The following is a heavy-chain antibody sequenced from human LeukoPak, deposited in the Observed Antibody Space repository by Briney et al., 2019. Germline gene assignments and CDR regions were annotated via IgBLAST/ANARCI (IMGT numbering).Heavy chain of an antibody. CDR2: VNHSGGT. D-gene: IGHD2-2*01. CDR3: ARGSGRYCSSASCPYNY. Sequence: PSETLSLTCAVYGGSFSGYYWSCIRQPPGKGLEWIGEVNHSGGTNYNPYLKSRVTISVDTSKNQFSLKLSSVTAADTAVYYCARGSGRYCSSASCPYNYWGQGTLVTVSS. V-gene: IGHV4-34*01. J-gene: IGHJ4*02. CDR1: GGSFSGYY.